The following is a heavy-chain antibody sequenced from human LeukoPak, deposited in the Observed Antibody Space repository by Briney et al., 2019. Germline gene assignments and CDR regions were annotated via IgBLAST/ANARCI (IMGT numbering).Heavy chain of an antibody. V-gene: IGHV4-39*01. CDR1: GGSISSSSYY. CDR3: ARLTVVTPVYFDY. Sequence: SETLSLTCTVSGGSISSSSYYWGWIRQPPGKGLEWIGSIYYSGSTYYNPSLKSRVTISVDTSKNQFSLKLSSVTAADTAVYYCARLTVVTPVYFDYWGQGTLVTVSS. J-gene: IGHJ4*02. CDR2: IYYSGST. D-gene: IGHD4-23*01.